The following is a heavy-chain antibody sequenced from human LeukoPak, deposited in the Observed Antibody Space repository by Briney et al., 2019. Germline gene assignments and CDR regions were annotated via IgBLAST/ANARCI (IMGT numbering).Heavy chain of an antibody. CDR2: VYRSGGT. J-gene: IGHJ3*01. V-gene: IGHV4-4*02. Sequence: PSETLSLTCAVSGDSISDKYWWRWVRQFPDKGQEWIGEVYRSGGTSYNPSLKSRVTVSIDYSKNQFSLNLRSVTAADTAVYYCGRHANGDSSAAFDLWGQGTMVFVSS. CDR3: GRHANGDSSAAFDL. D-gene: IGHD2-8*01. CDR1: GDSISDKYW.